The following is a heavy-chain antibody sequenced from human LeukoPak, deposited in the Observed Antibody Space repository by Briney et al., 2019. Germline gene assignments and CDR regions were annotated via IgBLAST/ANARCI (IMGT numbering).Heavy chain of an antibody. CDR3: ARGNYEYVWGGIDY. Sequence: GSLRLSCAASGFTFSSYSMNWVRQPPGKGLEWIASIYYSGSTYYNPSLKSRVTISVDTSKNQFSLKLSSVTAADTAVYYCARGNYEYVWGGIDYWGQGTLVTVSS. V-gene: IGHV4-59*05. CDR2: IYYSGST. CDR1: GFTFSSYSMN. J-gene: IGHJ4*02. D-gene: IGHD3-16*01.